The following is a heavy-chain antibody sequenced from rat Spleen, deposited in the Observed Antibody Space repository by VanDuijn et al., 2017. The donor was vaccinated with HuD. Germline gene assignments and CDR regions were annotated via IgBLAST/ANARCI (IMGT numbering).Heavy chain of an antibody. CDR3: VRHLSGKSYYFDY. Sequence: EVQLVESGGGLVQPGRSLKLSCAASGFTFSNYDMAWVRQAPGKGLEWVASITNTGGSTYYPDSVKGRFTISRDYAESTLFLQMDSLRSEDTATYYCVRHLSGKSYYFDYWGQGVMVTVSS. CDR1: GFTFSNYD. CDR2: ITNTGGST. V-gene: IGHV5S23*01. D-gene: IGHD3-1*01. J-gene: IGHJ2*01.